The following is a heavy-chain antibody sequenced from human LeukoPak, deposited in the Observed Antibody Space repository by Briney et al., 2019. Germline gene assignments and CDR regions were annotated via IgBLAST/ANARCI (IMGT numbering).Heavy chain of an antibody. V-gene: IGHV3-48*01. CDR2: ISSSSNSI. D-gene: IGHD3-22*01. CDR3: AKDSGSSGYYGIDY. Sequence: GGSLRLSCASSGFTFSVYGMNWVRQAPGKGLEWVSYISSSSNSIYYADSVKGRFTISRDNSKNTLYLQMNSLRAEDTAVYYCAKDSGSSGYYGIDYWGQGTLVTASS. J-gene: IGHJ4*02. CDR1: GFTFSVYG.